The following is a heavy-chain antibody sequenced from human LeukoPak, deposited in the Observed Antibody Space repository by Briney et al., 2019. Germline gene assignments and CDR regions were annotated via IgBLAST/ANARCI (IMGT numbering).Heavy chain of an antibody. D-gene: IGHD3-16*02. Sequence: GESLKISCMGSGYNFSNYWIGWVRQMPGKGLELMGLIHPGDSETRYSPSFQGQVTFSADKSITTAYLQWSSLKASDTAMYYCARHYRSPFGGVIVITGLDKWGQGILVTVSS. CDR1: GYNFSNYW. J-gene: IGHJ4*02. V-gene: IGHV5-51*01. CDR2: IHPGDSET. CDR3: ARHYRSPFGGVIVITGLDK.